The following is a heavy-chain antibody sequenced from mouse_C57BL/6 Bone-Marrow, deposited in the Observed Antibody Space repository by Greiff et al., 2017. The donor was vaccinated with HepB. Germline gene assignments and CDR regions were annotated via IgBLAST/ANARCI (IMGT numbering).Heavy chain of an antibody. V-gene: IGHV1-47*01. D-gene: IGHD2-1*01. CDR3: ARRLIYSYAMDY. Sequence: VMLVESEAELVKPGASVKMSCKASGYTFTTYPIEWMKQNHGKSLEWIGNFHPYNDDTKYNEKFKGKATLTVEKSSSTVYLELSRLTSDDSAVYYCARRLIYSYAMDYWGQGTSVTVSS. CDR2: FHPYNDDT. J-gene: IGHJ4*01. CDR1: GYTFTTYP.